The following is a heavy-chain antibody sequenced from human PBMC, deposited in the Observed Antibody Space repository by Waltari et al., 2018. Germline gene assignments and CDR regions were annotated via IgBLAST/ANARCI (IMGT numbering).Heavy chain of an antibody. CDR3: ARAXATLGYTYGDFFDC. J-gene: IGHJ4*02. V-gene: IGHV1-69*12. CDR1: GGSFRNYA. Sequence: QVQLVQSGAEMKKPGSSVXXSXKXSGGSFRNYAFSXVRQAPGQGLEWVGGISPIFGTTLYARKFQDRVTIIAXEXTNTAYMELXSLRSDDTXVFYCARAXATLGYTYGDFFDCWXXGXPVTVSS. D-gene: IGHD5-18*01. CDR2: ISPIFGTT.